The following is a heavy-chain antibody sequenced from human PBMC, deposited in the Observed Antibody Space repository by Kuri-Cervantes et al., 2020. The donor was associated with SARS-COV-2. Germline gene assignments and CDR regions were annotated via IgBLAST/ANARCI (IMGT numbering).Heavy chain of an antibody. CDR2: INPNSGST. CDR1: GYTFTGYY. CDR3: AVEYSSSSGHQGDDY. Sequence: ASVKVSCKASGYTFTGYYMHWVRQAPGQGLEWMGWINPNSGSTNYAQKFQGRVTMTRDTSISTAYMELSRLRSDDTAVYYCAVEYSSSSGHQGDDYWGQGTLVTVSS. D-gene: IGHD6-6*01. J-gene: IGHJ4*02. V-gene: IGHV1-2*02.